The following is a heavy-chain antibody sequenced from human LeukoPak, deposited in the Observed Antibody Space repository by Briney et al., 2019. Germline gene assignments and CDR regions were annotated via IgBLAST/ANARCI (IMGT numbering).Heavy chain of an antibody. Sequence: SETLSLTCTVSGGSVSSGTYYWSWIRQPPGKGLEWIGYIYDSGSTNYNPSLKSRVTISADTSKNQFSLKLSSVTAADTAICYCARLGLSPPPSSEYYYGFDYWGQGTLVTVSS. V-gene: IGHV4-61*01. CDR1: GGSVSSGTYY. CDR2: IYDSGST. CDR3: ARLGLSPPPSSEYYYGFDY. D-gene: IGHD3-22*01. J-gene: IGHJ4*02.